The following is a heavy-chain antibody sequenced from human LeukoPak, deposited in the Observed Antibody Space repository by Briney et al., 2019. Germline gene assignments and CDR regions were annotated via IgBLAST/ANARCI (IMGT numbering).Heavy chain of an antibody. V-gene: IGHV4-34*01. CDR1: GGSFSGYY. Sequence: PSETLSLTRAVYGGSFSGYYWSWIRQPPGKGLEWIGEINHSGSTNYNPSLKSRVTISVDTSKNQFSLKLSSVTAADTAVYYCARGHLGYCSSTSCYGYYFDYWGQGTLVTVSS. CDR3: ARGHLGYCSSTSCYGYYFDY. D-gene: IGHD2-2*01. CDR2: INHSGST. J-gene: IGHJ4*02.